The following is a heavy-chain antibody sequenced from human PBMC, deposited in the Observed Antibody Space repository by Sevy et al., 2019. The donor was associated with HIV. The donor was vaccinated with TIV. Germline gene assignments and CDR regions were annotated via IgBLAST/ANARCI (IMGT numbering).Heavy chain of an antibody. CDR3: ARGGDDGAFDI. V-gene: IGHV3-7*01. J-gene: IGHJ3*02. CDR2: IKQGGSEK. Sequence: GGSLRLSFAASGFTFSNYWMSWVRQAPGKGLEWVANIKQGGSEKYYVDSVKGRFTISRDNAKNSLYLQMNSLRVEDTAVYYCARGGDDGAFDIWGQGTMVTVSS. CDR1: GFTFSNYW. D-gene: IGHD2-21*02.